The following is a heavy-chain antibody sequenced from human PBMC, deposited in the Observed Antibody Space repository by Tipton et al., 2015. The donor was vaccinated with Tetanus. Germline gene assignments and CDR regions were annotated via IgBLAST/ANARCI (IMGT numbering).Heavy chain of an antibody. J-gene: IGHJ3*02. CDR3: ARHGHPSAVVARDASDI. CDR2: INHRGGT. D-gene: IGHD2-15*01. V-gene: IGHV4-34*01. Sequence: AGLVKPSETLSLTCGVSGGSFSGNYWSWVRQAPGKGLEWIGEINHRGGTMYNPSLKSRVTISGDTSKNQFSLNLTSVTAADTAVYYCARHGHPSAVVARDASDIWGHGTMVNVSS. CDR1: GGSFSGNY.